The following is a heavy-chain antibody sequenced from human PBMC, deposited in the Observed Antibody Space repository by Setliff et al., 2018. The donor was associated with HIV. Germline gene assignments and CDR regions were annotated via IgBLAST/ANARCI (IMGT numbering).Heavy chain of an antibody. V-gene: IGHV4-31*03. D-gene: IGHD3-3*01. CDR2: IYYSGST. CDR3: ARGRKIAYYDFWSGYSPEDY. Sequence: PSETLSLTCTVSGGSISSAGYYWSWIRQHPGKGLEWIGYIYYSGSTYYNPSLKSRVSISADTSKNQFSLKLSSVTAADTAVYYCARGRKIAYYDFWSGYSPEDYWGQGTLVTVSS. J-gene: IGHJ4*02. CDR1: GGSISSAGYY.